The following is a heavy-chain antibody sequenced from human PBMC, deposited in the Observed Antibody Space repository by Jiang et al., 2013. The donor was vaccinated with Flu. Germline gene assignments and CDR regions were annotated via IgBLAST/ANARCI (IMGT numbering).Heavy chain of an antibody. J-gene: IGHJ3*02. D-gene: IGHD1-26*01. V-gene: IGHV3-15*07. CDR1: GFSFSNAW. Sequence: VQLVESGGGLVKPGESLRLSCAASGFSFSNAWMNWVRQAPGKGLEWVGRIQSKTEGGTTDYAAAVKGRFTISRDDSRNTLYLQMDSLKTEDTAVFYCTTGRMGARNSFHIWGQGTMVTVSS. CDR3: TTGRMGARNSFHI. CDR2: IQSKTEGGTT.